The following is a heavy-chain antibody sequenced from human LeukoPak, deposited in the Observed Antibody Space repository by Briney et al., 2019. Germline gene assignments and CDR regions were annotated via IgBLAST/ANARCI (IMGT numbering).Heavy chain of an antibody. J-gene: IGHJ4*02. D-gene: IGHD3-9*01. CDR2: VKYDGSTT. CDR3: ARDLNWLLFDY. Sequence: GGSLRLSCAASGFTLSAYSMHWVRQAPGKGLVWVSRVKYDGSTTTYADSVRGRFTISRDNAKNILYLQMNSLRVEDTAVYYCARDLNWLLFDYWGQGTLVTVSS. V-gene: IGHV3-74*01. CDR1: GFTLSAYS.